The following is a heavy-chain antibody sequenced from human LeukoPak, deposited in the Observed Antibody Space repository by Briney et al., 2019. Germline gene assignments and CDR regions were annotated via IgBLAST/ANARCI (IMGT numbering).Heavy chain of an antibody. CDR2: IYYTGTT. CDR3: AREDPQTTVPEGMDV. D-gene: IGHD4-17*01. CDR1: GGSISTYY. Sequence: SETMSLTCSVSGGSISTYYWSWIRQPPGKGLEGIGYIYYTGTTNYNASLRSRVTISVDTYRNQFSLRLSSVTAADTAVYYCAREDPQTTVPEGMDVWGHGTTVIVSS. V-gene: IGHV4-59*01. J-gene: IGHJ6*02.